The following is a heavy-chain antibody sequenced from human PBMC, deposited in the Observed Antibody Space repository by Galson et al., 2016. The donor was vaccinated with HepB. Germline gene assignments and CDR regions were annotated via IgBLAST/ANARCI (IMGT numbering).Heavy chain of an antibody. V-gene: IGHV3-23*01. Sequence: SLRLSCAASGFTFSIYAMSWVRQAPGKGLEWVSGISGNAANTYYVDSVKGRFTISRDNYKNTLYLQMKRLRAEDTAIYYCATPVRGGRFRADDYWGQGTLVTVSS. CDR2: ISGNAANT. J-gene: IGHJ4*02. D-gene: IGHD3-16*01. CDR1: GFTFSIYA. CDR3: ATPVRGGRFRADDY.